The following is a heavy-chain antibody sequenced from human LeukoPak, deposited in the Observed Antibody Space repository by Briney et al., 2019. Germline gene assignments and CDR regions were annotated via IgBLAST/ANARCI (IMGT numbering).Heavy chain of an antibody. CDR1: GFTFSSYA. Sequence: GGSLRLSCAASGFTFSSYAMHWVRQAPGKGLEWVAVISYDGSNKYYADSVKGRFTISRDNSKSTLYLHMNSLRAEDTAVYYCAKVLSVGSTGWYWGDFDYWGQGALVTVSS. CDR3: AKVLSVGSTGWYWGDFDY. D-gene: IGHD6-19*01. CDR2: ISYDGSNK. J-gene: IGHJ4*02. V-gene: IGHV3-30-3*01.